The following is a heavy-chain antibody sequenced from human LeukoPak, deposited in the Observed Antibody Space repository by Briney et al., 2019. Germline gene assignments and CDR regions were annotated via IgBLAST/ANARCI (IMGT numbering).Heavy chain of an antibody. CDR2: INSRSNYI. D-gene: IGHD2-2*02. CDR1: GFTFSTYS. V-gene: IGHV3-21*01. J-gene: IGHJ3*02. CDR3: AREYCSSTSCYRDAFDI. Sequence: GGSLRLSCAASGFTFSTYSMNWVRQAPGKGLEWVSSINSRSNYIYYADSVKGRFTISRDNAKNSLYLQMNSLRAEDTAVYYCAREYCSSTSCYRDAFDIWGQGTMVTVSS.